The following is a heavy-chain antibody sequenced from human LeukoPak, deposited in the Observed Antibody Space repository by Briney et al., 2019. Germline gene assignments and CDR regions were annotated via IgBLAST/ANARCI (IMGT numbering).Heavy chain of an antibody. CDR3: ARDAGYSGYGFDY. J-gene: IGHJ4*02. CDR1: GFTVSGNY. V-gene: IGHV3-66*01. Sequence: GGSLRLSCAASGFTVSGNYMSWVRQAPGKGLEWVSVVYSGGSTYYADSVKGRFTISRDNSKNTLYLQMNSLRAEDTAVYYCARDAGYSGYGFDYWGQGTLVTVSS. D-gene: IGHD5-12*01. CDR2: VYSGGST.